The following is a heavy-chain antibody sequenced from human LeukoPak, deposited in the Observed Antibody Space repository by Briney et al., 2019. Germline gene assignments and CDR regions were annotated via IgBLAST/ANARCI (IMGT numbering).Heavy chain of an antibody. Sequence: SESLSLPCGVYGRPFSSYYWNWIRQPPGRGREWVGEINHSGSTNYYPSLKSRVAISVDTSKNQFSLRLSSVTAADTAVYYWARSSVVESNYYYYGMDVWGQGTTVTVSS. V-gene: IGHV4-34*01. J-gene: IGHJ6*02. CDR1: GRPFSSYY. CDR2: INHSGST. D-gene: IGHD2-2*01. CDR3: ARSSVVESNYYYYGMDV.